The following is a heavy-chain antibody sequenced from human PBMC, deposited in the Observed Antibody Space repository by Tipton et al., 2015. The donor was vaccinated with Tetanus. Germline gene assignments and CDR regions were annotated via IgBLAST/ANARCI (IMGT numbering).Heavy chain of an antibody. CDR1: GFTFSSYS. D-gene: IGHD3-22*01. J-gene: IGHJ4*02. CDR2: ISSSSSYI. Sequence: SLRLSCAASGFTFSSYSMNWVRQAPGKGLEWVSSISSSSSYIYYADSVKGRFTISRDNAKNSLYLQMNSLRAEDTAVYYCAGGQVDSSGYYGYWGQGTLVTVSS. V-gene: IGHV3-21*01. CDR3: AGGQVDSSGYYGY.